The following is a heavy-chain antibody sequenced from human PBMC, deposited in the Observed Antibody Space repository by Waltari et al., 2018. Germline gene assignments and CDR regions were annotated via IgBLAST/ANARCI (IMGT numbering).Heavy chain of an antibody. CDR2: IYYRGSN. J-gene: IGHJ3*02. CDR3: ARALGSSGYYYVVEAFDI. V-gene: IGHV4-61*05. Sequence: QLQLQESGPGLVKPSETLSLTCTVSGGSISTSSFYWGWIRQPPGKGLEWIGYIYYRGSNNYNPSLKSRVTISVDTSKNQFSLKLSSVTAAETAVYYCARALGSSGYYYVVEAFDIWGQGTMVTVSS. CDR1: GGSISTSSFY. D-gene: IGHD3-22*01.